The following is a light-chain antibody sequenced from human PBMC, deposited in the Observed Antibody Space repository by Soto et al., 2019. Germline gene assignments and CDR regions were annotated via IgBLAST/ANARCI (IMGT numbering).Light chain of an antibody. CDR2: GAS. Sequence: DMVLTQSPCALTLSPGERATLSCRASETVNSNYLAWYQQKRGQAPRLLIYGASRRATGIPDRFSGSGSGTDFTLTITRLEPEDFAVYYCQQYGSSPPWTSGQRTKVDIK. J-gene: IGKJ1*01. CDR3: QQYGSSPPWT. V-gene: IGKV3-20*01. CDR1: ETVNSNY.